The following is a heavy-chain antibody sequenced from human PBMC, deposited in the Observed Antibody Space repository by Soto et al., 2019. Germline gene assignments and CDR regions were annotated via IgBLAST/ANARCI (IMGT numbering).Heavy chain of an antibody. J-gene: IGHJ4*02. CDR2: ISSSSSYI. D-gene: IGHD2-8*01. CDR1: GFTFSSYS. Sequence: PGGSLRLSCAASGFTFSSYSMNWVRQAPGKGLEWVSSISSSSSYIYYADSVKGRFTISRDNAKNSLYLQMNSLRAEDTAVYYCARSGGYCTNGVCYTGNFDYWGQGTLVTVSS. V-gene: IGHV3-21*01. CDR3: ARSGGYCTNGVCYTGNFDY.